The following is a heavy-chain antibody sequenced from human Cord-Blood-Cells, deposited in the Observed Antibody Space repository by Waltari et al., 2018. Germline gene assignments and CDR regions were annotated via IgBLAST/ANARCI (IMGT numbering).Heavy chain of an antibody. J-gene: IGHJ5*02. CDR3: ATGRYGDYDANWFDP. D-gene: IGHD4-17*01. Sequence: QVQLVQSGAEVKKPGASVKVSCKVSGYTLTELSMHGVRQAPGKGLAWMGGFDPEDGETMYAXXXXGXGTXXEDXXXXXXXMELSSLRSEDTAVYYCATGRYGDYDANWFDPWGQGTLVTVSS. CDR1: GYTLTELS. CDR2: FDPEDGET. V-gene: IGHV1-24*01.